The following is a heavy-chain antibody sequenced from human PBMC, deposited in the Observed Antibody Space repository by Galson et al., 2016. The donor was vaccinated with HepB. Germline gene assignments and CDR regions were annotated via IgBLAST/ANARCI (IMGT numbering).Heavy chain of an antibody. V-gene: IGHV1-3*01. CDR3: ARGTELWSGYSLGDFDY. D-gene: IGHD3-3*01. J-gene: IGHJ4*02. Sequence: SVKVSCKASGYTFTSYAIHWVRQAPGQRPEWMGWINAANGNTKYSQEFQGRVTITRGTSASTAYMELSSLRSEDTAVYYCARGTELWSGYSLGDFDYWGQGTLVTVSS. CDR1: GYTFTSYA. CDR2: INAANGNT.